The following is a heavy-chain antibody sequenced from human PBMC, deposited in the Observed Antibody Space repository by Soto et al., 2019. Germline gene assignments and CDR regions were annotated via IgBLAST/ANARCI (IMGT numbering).Heavy chain of an antibody. J-gene: IGHJ2*01. CDR1: GFTFSSYA. D-gene: IGHD3-22*01. Sequence: EVQLLESGGGLVQPGGSLRLSCAVSGFTFSSYAMSWVRRAPGKGLEWVSAVGGSDPNSYYADSVKGRFTISRDISKNTLYLQMNSLRDEDTDLYYCATGSVVSPWDFDLWGRGTLVNVSS. CDR2: VGGSDPNS. CDR3: ATGSVVSPWDFDL. V-gene: IGHV3-23*01.